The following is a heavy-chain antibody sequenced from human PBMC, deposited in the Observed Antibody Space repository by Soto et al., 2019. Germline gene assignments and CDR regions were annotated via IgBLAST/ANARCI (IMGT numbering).Heavy chain of an antibody. CDR3: ARDRDIVVVVAARGDLLDP. CDR1: GYTFTSYG. J-gene: IGHJ5*02. D-gene: IGHD2-15*01. CDR2: ISAYNGNT. Sequence: ASVKVSCKASGYTFTSYGISWVRQAPGQGLEWMGRISAYNGNTNYAQKLQGRVTMTTDTSTSTAYMELRSLRSDDTAVYYCARDRDIVVVVAARGDLLDPWGQGTLVIVSS. V-gene: IGHV1-18*01.